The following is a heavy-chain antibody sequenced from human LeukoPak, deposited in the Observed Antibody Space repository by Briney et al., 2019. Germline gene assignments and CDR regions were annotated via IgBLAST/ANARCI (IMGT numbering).Heavy chain of an antibody. J-gene: IGHJ4*02. V-gene: IGHV3-43*01. Sequence: PGGSLRLSCAASGFTFDDYTMHWVRQAPRKGLEWVSLISWDGSSTYYADSVKGRFTISRDNSKNSLYLQMNSLRTEDTALYYCAKVDTLGYYGSGSYYDYWGQGTLVTVSS. CDR3: AKVDTLGYYGSGSYYDY. D-gene: IGHD3-10*01. CDR1: GFTFDDYT. CDR2: ISWDGSST.